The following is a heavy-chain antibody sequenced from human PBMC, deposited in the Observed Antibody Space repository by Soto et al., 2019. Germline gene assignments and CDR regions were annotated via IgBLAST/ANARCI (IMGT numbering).Heavy chain of an antibody. V-gene: IGHV4-34*01. J-gene: IGHJ5*02. Sequence: SETLSLTCAVYGGSFSGYYWSWIRQPPGKGLEWIGEINHSGSTNYNPSLKSRVTISVDTSKNQFSLKLSSVTAADTAVYYCARGYQNRIAARPNWFDPWGQGTLVT. D-gene: IGHD6-6*01. CDR2: INHSGST. CDR1: GGSFSGYY. CDR3: ARGYQNRIAARPNWFDP.